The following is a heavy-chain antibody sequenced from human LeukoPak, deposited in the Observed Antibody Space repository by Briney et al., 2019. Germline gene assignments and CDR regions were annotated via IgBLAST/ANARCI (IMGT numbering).Heavy chain of an antibody. CDR3: VRSVGYYYDSSGDRFYDYYFYMDV. J-gene: IGHJ6*03. CDR2: VYYSGST. CDR1: GGSISSYY. D-gene: IGHD3-22*01. Sequence: SETLSLTCTVSGGSISSYYWSWIRQPPGKGLEWIGYVYYSGSTNYNPPLESRVIISVDTSKNQFSLKLISVTAADTAVYYCVRSVGYYYDSSGDRFYDYYFYMDVWGKGTSVIVSS. V-gene: IGHV4-59*01.